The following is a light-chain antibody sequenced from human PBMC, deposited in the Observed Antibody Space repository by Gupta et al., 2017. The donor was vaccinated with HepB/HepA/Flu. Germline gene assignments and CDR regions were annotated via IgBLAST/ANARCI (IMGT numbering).Light chain of an antibody. CDR3: MQGEFPLT. J-gene: IGKJ4*01. V-gene: IGKV2-30*01. CDR1: QSLESHDGSTY. CDR2: KVF. Sequence: DVILTQSPISLPVTLGQPSSLACTSSQSLESHDGSTYLHWFHQRPGRSPRRLIYKVFIRDSGVPDRFSGSGSGTNFTLKINRVEAEDVGVYYCMQGEFPLTFGGGTKVEIK.